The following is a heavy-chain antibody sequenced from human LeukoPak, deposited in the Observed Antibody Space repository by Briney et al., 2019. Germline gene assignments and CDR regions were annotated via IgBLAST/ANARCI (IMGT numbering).Heavy chain of an antibody. CDR2: IYYSGST. CDR3: ATLPFTIFGVVIGQDAFDI. Sequence: PSETLSLTCIVSGGSISSSSYYWGWIRQPPGKGLEWIGSIYYSGSTYYNPSLKSRVTISVDTSKNQFSLKLSFVTAADTAVYYCATLPFTIFGVVIGQDAFDIWGQGTMVTVSS. J-gene: IGHJ3*02. CDR1: GGSISSSSYY. D-gene: IGHD3-3*01. V-gene: IGHV4-39*01.